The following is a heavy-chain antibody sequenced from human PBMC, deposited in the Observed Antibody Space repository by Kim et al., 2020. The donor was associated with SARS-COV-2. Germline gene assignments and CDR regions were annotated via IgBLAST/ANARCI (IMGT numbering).Heavy chain of an antibody. CDR3: ARTAGSGSY. CDR2: SSYK. V-gene: IGHV3-21*01. J-gene: IGHJ4*02. Sequence: SSYKHYAESVKGRLTISRDNAENSLYLQMNSLRAEDTAVYYCARTAGSGSYWGQGTLVTVSS. D-gene: IGHD1-26*01.